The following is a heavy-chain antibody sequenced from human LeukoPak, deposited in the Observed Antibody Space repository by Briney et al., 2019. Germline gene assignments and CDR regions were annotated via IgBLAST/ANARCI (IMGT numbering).Heavy chain of an antibody. V-gene: IGHV3-30-3*01. Sequence: GRSLRLSCAASGFTFSSYAMHWVRQAPGKGLEWVAVISYDGSNKYYADSVKGRFTISRDNSKNTLYLQMNSLRAEDTAVYYCARDHYDFWMGPFDYWGQGTLVTVSS. CDR1: GFTFSSYA. CDR2: ISYDGSNK. D-gene: IGHD3-3*01. J-gene: IGHJ4*02. CDR3: ARDHYDFWMGPFDY.